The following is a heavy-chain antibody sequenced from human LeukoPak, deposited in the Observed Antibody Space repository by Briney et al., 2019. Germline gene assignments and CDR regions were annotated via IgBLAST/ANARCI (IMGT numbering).Heavy chain of an antibody. CDR3: AKDRGYSSGWWYFDY. J-gene: IGHJ4*02. V-gene: IGHV3-30*18. D-gene: IGHD6-19*01. CDR1: GFTFSSYG. Sequence: PGGSLRLSCAASGFTFSSYGMHWVRQAPGKGLEWVAVISYDGSNKYYADSVKGRFTISRDNSKNTLYLQMNSLRAEDTAVYYCAKDRGYSSGWWYFDYWGQGTLVTVSS. CDR2: ISYDGSNK.